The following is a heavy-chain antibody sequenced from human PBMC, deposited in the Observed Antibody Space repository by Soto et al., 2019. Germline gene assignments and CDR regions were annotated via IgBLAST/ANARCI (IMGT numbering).Heavy chain of an antibody. V-gene: IGHV4-39*01. J-gene: IGHJ4*02. D-gene: IGHD6-13*01. CDR1: GDYISGSPYY. CDR3: ARLQTAVPHY. CDR2: IFHDGYI. Sequence: QVQLQESGPGLVMPSETLSLTCSVSGDYISGSPYYWGWIRQHPGKRLEWIGIIFHDGYIVYTPSLKSRVTISVDTSKNQFSLKLTSVAAADTAIYFCARLQTAVPHYWGQGILVTVSS.